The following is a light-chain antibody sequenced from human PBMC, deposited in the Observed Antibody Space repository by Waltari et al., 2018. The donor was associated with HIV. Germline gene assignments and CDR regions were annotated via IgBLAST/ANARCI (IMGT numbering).Light chain of an antibody. CDR1: RPHMPPKL. V-gene: IGLV1-44*01. J-gene: IGLJ2*01. Sequence: QSVLNQPPSASGTPGPSVTISRSGRRPHMPPKLVNCYQQLPGTAPKLLIYNNNERPSGVPDRFSGSMSGTSASLAISGLQSEDESDYYCAAWDDSLSGRVFGGGTKLTVL. CDR2: NNN. CDR3: AAWDDSLSGRV.